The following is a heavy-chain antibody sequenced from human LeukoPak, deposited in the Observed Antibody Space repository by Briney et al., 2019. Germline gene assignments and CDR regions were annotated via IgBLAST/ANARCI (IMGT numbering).Heavy chain of an antibody. CDR2: INPNSGGT. D-gene: IGHD3-22*01. CDR3: AAYDSSGYYYARGSLDY. CDR1: GYTFTGCY. Sequence: ASVKVSCKASGYTFTGCYMHWVRQAPGQGLEWMGRINPNSGGTNYAQKFQGRVTMPRDTSISTAYMELSRLRSDDTAVYYCAAYDSSGYYYARGSLDYWGQGTLVTVSS. J-gene: IGHJ4*02. V-gene: IGHV1-2*06.